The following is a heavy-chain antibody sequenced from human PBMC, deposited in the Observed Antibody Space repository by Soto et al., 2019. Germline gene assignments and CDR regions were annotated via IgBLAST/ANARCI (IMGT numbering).Heavy chain of an antibody. CDR3: ARGGSGSYYYYYGMDV. CDR1: GGTFSSYA. D-gene: IGHD1-26*01. V-gene: IGHV1-69*01. Sequence: QVQLVQSGAEVKKPGSSVKVSCKASGGTFSSYAISWVRQAPGQGLEWMGGIIPIFGTANYAQKFQGRVTITADESTSTADMELSSLRSEDTAVYYCARGGSGSYYYYYGMDVWGQGTTVTVSS. CDR2: IIPIFGTA. J-gene: IGHJ6*02.